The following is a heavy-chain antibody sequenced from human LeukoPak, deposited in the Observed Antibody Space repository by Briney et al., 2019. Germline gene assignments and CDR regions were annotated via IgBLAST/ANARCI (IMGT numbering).Heavy chain of an antibody. J-gene: IGHJ6*03. CDR1: GGTFSSYA. CDR3: ARVSDLPHFYYYMDV. CDR2: IIPIFGTA. V-gene: IGHV1-69*05. Sequence: GASVTVSCKASGGTFSSYAISWVRQAPGQGREGMGGIIPIFGTANYGQKFQGRVTITTDESTSTAYMELSSLRSEDTAVYYCARVSDLPHFYYYMDVWGKGTTVTVSS.